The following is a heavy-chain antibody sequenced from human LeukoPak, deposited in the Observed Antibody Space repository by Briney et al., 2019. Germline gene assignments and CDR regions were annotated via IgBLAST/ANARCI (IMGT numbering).Heavy chain of an antibody. CDR3: ARAPYCGGDCYFPSHFDY. CDR2: IYYSGST. V-gene: IGHV4-59*01. Sequence: SSETLSLTCTVSGGSISSYYWSWIRQPPGKGLEWIGDIYYSGSTNYNPSLKSRVTISVDTSKNQFSLKLSSVTAADTAVYYCARAPYCGGDCYFPSHFDYWGQGTLVTVSS. D-gene: IGHD2-21*02. CDR1: GGSISSYY. J-gene: IGHJ4*02.